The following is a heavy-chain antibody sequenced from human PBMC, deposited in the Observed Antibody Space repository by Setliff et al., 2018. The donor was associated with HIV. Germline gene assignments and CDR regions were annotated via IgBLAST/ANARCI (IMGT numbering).Heavy chain of an antibody. CDR2: INPNSGGT. CDR1: GYTFTGYY. CDR3: ARGAYYYESSGYPRDPFDI. V-gene: IGHV1-2*02. Sequence: GASVKVSCKASGYTFTGYYMYWVRQAPGQGLQWVGWINPNSGGTKYAQKFQGRVTMTRDTSISTAYMELTRLRYDDTAVYYCARGAYYYESSGYPRDPFDIWGQGTMVTVSS. D-gene: IGHD3-22*01. J-gene: IGHJ3*02.